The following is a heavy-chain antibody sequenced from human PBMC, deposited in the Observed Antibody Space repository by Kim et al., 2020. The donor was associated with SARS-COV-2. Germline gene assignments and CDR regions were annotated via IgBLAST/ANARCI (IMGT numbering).Heavy chain of an antibody. CDR2: ISDFSTTT. D-gene: IGHD1-7*01. Sequence: GGSLRLSCATSGFTLSLYSMNWVRQAPGQGLEWVSHISDFSTTTKYADSVKCRFTISRDNTKNSLYLQMNGLRAEDTAVYYCVRENYWAFDIWGQGTMVTVSS. V-gene: IGHV3-48*04. CDR1: GFTLSLYS. J-gene: IGHJ3*02. CDR3: VRENYWAFDI.